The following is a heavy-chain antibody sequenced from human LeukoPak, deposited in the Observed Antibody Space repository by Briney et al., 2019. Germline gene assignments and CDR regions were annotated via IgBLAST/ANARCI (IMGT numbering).Heavy chain of an antibody. D-gene: IGHD1-26*01. J-gene: IGHJ4*02. CDR2: IIPILGIA. CDR1: GGTFSSYA. V-gene: IGHV1-69*04. Sequence: SVKVSCKASGGTFSSYAISWVRQAPGQGLEWMGRIIPILGIANYAQKFQGRVTITADKSTSTAYMELSSLRSEDTAVYYCAREGVRSGSYFGYWGQGTLVTVSS. CDR3: AREGVRSGSYFGY.